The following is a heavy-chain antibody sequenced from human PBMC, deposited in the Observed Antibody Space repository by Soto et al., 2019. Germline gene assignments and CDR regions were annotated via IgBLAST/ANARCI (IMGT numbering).Heavy chain of an antibody. CDR3: ARDHGYDFWSGPHKYYFDY. Sequence: EVQLLESGGGLVQPGGSLRLSCAASGFTFSSYAMSWVRQAPGKGLEWVSAISGSGGSTYYADSVKGRFTISRDNSKNTLYLQMNSLRAEDTAVYYCARDHGYDFWSGPHKYYFDYWGQGTLVTVSS. V-gene: IGHV3-23*01. CDR2: ISGSGGST. D-gene: IGHD3-3*01. J-gene: IGHJ4*02. CDR1: GFTFSSYA.